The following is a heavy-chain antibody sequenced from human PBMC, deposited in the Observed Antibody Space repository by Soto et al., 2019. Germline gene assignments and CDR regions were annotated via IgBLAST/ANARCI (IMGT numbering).Heavy chain of an antibody. CDR1: GFTFSNYD. Sequence: GGSLRLSCAASGFTFSNYDMHWGRLAPGKGLEWVAVISHDGNNRVHSDSVKGRFTISRDNPKNTLYLQMNSLRDEDTAVYYCAKHQTPSYYYDTRGCPLDFWGQGTLVTVSS. CDR3: AKHQTPSYYYDTRGCPLDF. J-gene: IGHJ4*02. V-gene: IGHV3-30*18. D-gene: IGHD3-22*01. CDR2: ISHDGNNR.